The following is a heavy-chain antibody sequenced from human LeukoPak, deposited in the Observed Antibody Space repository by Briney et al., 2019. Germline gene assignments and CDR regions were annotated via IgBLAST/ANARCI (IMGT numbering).Heavy chain of an antibody. J-gene: IGHJ3*02. Sequence: TSETLSLTCTVSGGSISSYYWSWIRQPAGKGLEWIGRIYTSGSTNYNPSLKSRVTMSVDTSKNQSSLKLSSVTAADTAVYYCARDDLYNYDRTGGAFDIWGQGTMVTVSS. CDR3: ARDDLYNYDRTGGAFDI. V-gene: IGHV4-4*07. CDR1: GGSISSYY. CDR2: IYTSGST. D-gene: IGHD3-22*01.